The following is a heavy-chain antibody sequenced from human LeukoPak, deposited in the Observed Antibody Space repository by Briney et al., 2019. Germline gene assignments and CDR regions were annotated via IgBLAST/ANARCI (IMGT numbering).Heavy chain of an antibody. D-gene: IGHD3-3*01. CDR3: VANYDFWSGYYNFDY. V-gene: IGHV3-7*01. CDR1: GFTFSGHW. J-gene: IGHJ4*02. CDR2: IDQVGSER. Sequence: GGSLRLSCSASGFTFSGHWMNWVRQAPGKGLEWVANIDQVGSERNYVDSVKGRFTISRDNAKNSVYLHMSSLRAEDTAVYYCVANYDFWSGYYNFDYWGQGTLVTVSS.